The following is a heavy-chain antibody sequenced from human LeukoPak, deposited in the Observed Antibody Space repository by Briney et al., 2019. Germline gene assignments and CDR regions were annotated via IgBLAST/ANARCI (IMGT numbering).Heavy chain of an antibody. Sequence: SETLSLTCSASGGSINSHYLSWIRQPAGKGLEWIGRIYARGSADYNPSLKSRVTMSVDTSKNQFSLKLTSVTAADTAVYYCARDRMGATPDYWGQGALVTVSS. V-gene: IGHV4-4*07. J-gene: IGHJ4*02. CDR2: IYARGSA. CDR3: ARDRMGATPDY. D-gene: IGHD1-26*01. CDR1: GGSINSHY.